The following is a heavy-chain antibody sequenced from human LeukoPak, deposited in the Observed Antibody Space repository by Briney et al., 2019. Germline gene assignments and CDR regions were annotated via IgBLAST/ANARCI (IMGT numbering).Heavy chain of an antibody. V-gene: IGHV3-9*01. D-gene: IGHD3-9*01. J-gene: IGHJ4*02. Sequence: GGSLRLSCAASGFTFDDYAMHWVRRAPGKGLEWVSGISWNSGNIVYADSVKGRFTISRDNAKNSLYLQMNSLSAEDTAVYYCAKDSDILTGYPVSYFDYWGQGTLVTVSS. CDR1: GFTFDDYA. CDR2: ISWNSGNI. CDR3: AKDSDILTGYPVSYFDY.